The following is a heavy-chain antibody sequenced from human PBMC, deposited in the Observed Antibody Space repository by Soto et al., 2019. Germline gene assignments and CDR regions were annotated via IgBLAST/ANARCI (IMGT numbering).Heavy chain of an antibody. V-gene: IGHV3-30*18. Sequence: VQLVESGGGVVQPGRSLRLSCAASGFTFSDYAMHWVRQAPGKRLEWVAVVSHDGRNTHYADSVKGRFTISRDSSKNTVSLEMTSLRAEDTTVYYCAKGGRQWLVTSDFNYWGQGALVTVSS. CDR3: AKGGRQWLVTSDFNY. CDR1: GFTFSDYA. CDR2: VSHDGRNT. J-gene: IGHJ4*02. D-gene: IGHD6-19*01.